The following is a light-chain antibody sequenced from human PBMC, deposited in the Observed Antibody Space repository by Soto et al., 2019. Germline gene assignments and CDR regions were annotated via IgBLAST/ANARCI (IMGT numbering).Light chain of an antibody. CDR3: QQYHLYSFT. Sequence: IQMTQSPSTLSASVGDRVTITCRASQSISNWLAWYQQKPGKAPKLLIYKASSLESGVPSRFSGSGSGTEFTLAISNLQPDDSATYYCQQYHLYSFTFGGGTKVEIK. CDR2: KAS. J-gene: IGKJ4*01. V-gene: IGKV1-5*03. CDR1: QSISNW.